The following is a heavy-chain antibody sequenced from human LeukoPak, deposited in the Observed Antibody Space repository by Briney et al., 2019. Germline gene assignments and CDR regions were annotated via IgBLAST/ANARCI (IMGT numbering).Heavy chain of an antibody. CDR1: GYTFTGYY. D-gene: IGHD3-22*01. J-gene: IGHJ4*02. Sequence: ASVKVSCKASGYTFTGYYMHWVRQAPGQRLEWMAWINPNSGGTNYAQKFQGRVTMTRDTSISTAYVELSRLRSDDTAVYYCARDPNYYDSSGPPDYWGQGTLVTVSS. CDR2: INPNSGGT. V-gene: IGHV1-2*02. CDR3: ARDPNYYDSSGPPDY.